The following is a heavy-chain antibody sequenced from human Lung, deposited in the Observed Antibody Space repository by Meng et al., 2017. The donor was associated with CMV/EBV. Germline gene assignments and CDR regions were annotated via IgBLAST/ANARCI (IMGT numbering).Heavy chain of an antibody. Sequence: SCAASGFTFSSYDMHWVRQATGKSLEWVSGIGTAGDTYYPGSVKGRFTISRENAKNSLYLQMNSLRAGDTAVYYCARAYGLVTGYSSGWSANWYFDLWXRGXLVTVSS. CDR3: ARAYGLVTGYSSGWSANWYFDL. V-gene: IGHV3-13*01. CDR2: IGTAGDT. J-gene: IGHJ2*01. CDR1: GFTFSSYD. D-gene: IGHD6-19*01.